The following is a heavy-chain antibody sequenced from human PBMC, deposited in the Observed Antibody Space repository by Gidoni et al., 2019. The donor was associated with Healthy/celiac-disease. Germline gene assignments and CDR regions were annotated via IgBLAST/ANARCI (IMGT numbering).Heavy chain of an antibody. CDR3: APDYSSSWYLYYYGMDV. CDR1: GFTFSSDA. D-gene: IGHD6-13*01. Sequence: DVQLLESGGGLVQPGGSLRLPCPASGFTFSSDAMRWVRQAPGKGLEWVSAIGGSGGSTYYADAVKGRFTISRDNSKNTLYLQMNSLRAEDTAVDYCAPDYSSSWYLYYYGMDVWGQGTTVTVSS. CDR2: IGGSGGST. J-gene: IGHJ6*02. V-gene: IGHV3-23*01.